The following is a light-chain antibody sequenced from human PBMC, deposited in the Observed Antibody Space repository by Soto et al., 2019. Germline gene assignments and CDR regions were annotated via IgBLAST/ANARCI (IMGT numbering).Light chain of an antibody. CDR2: GAS. V-gene: IGKV3-15*01. CDR3: QQYNNWPLT. CDR1: QSVSST. Sequence: ELVMTQSPATLSVSPGERATLSCRASQSVSSTLAWYQQQPGQAPRLLIYGASTRATGFPARFSGSGSGTEFTLTISSLQSEDFAVYYCQQYNNWPLTFGGGTKVDIK. J-gene: IGKJ4*01.